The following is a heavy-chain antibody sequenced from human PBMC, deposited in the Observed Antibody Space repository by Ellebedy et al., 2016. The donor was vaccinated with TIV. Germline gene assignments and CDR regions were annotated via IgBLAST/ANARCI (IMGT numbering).Heavy chain of an antibody. J-gene: IGHJ4*02. V-gene: IGHV3-30-3*01. CDR2: ISYDGGNE. CDR3: AKVNTTMVTVFSYIEN. D-gene: IGHD5-18*01. Sequence: PGGSLRLSCAASGFTFSSYAIHWVRQAPGKGLEWVAIISYDGGNEYYADSVKGRFTISRETYKNTLYLQMNSLRPEDTAIYYCAKVNTTMVTVFSYIENWGQGTLVTVSS. CDR1: GFTFSSYA.